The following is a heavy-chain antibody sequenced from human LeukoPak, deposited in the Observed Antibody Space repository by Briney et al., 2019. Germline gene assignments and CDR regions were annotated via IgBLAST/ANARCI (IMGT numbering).Heavy chain of an antibody. J-gene: IGHJ4*02. CDR3: ARQVGPLDY. CDR2: ISSSGSTR. V-gene: IGHV3-48*03. D-gene: IGHD1-26*01. CDR1: GFTFSSYE. Sequence: GGSLRLSCASSGFTFSSYEMNWVRQAPGKGLEWVSYISSSGSTRNYADSVKGLFTVSRDNAKNSLYLQMSSLRAEDTAFYYCARQVGPLDYWGQGTLVTVSS.